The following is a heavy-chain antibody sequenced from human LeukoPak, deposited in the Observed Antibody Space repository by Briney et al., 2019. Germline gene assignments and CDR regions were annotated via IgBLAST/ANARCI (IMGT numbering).Heavy chain of an antibody. CDR3: ARGDCSSTSCYTGFDY. CDR1: GFTFSSYS. Sequence: PGGSLRLSCAASGFTFSSYSMNWVRQAPGKGLEWVSSISSSSSYIYYADSVKGRFTISRDNAKNSLYLQMNSLRAENTAVYYCARGDCSSTSCYTGFDYWGQGTLVTVSS. V-gene: IGHV3-21*01. D-gene: IGHD2-2*02. CDR2: ISSSSSYI. J-gene: IGHJ4*02.